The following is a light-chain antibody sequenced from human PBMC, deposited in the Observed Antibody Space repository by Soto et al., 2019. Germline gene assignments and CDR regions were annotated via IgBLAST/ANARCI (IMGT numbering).Light chain of an antibody. J-gene: IGKJ1*01. CDR3: QQCHFYWT. Sequence: DIQMTQSPSTLPASVGDRVTITCRASQTIGNWLAWYQQKPGKVPKLLIYNVSSLESGVPSRFSRSGSGTEFTLTISSLPPDDFATYYCQQCHFYWTFGQGTKVEIK. CDR2: NVS. V-gene: IGKV1-5*03. CDR1: QTIGNW.